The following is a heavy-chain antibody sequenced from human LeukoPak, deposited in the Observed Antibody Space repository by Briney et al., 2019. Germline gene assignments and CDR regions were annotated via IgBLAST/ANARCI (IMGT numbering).Heavy chain of an antibody. D-gene: IGHD4-17*01. J-gene: IGHJ4*02. CDR1: GGSISSYY. Sequence: SETLSLTCTVSGGSISSYYWSWIRQPPGKGLEWIGYIYYSGSTNYNPSLKSRVTISVDTSKNQFSLKLSSVTAADTAVYYCARHSVYYGDYEFDYWGQGTLVTVSS. V-gene: IGHV4-59*08. CDR3: ARHSVYYGDYEFDY. CDR2: IYYSGST.